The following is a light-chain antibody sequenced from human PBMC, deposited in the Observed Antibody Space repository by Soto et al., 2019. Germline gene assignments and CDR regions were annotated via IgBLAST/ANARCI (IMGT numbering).Light chain of an antibody. V-gene: IGKV2-30*01. CDR3: MQGTHWQIT. J-gene: IGKJ5*01. CDR2: KVS. Sequence: VVMTESPLSLPVTLGQQGSISCRSNQGLVNSDGIAYFSWFQQRPGRSRRRLIYKVSNRDSGVKDRFSGSGSGTDFALKISRVEAEDVGVYYCMQGTHWQITLGNGTRLEIK. CDR1: QGLVNSDGIAY.